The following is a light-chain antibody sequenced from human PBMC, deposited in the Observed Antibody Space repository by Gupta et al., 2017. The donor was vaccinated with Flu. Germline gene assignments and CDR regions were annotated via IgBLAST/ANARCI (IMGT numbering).Light chain of an antibody. CDR3: CSYAGSVV. CDR2: EGS. V-gene: IGLV2-23*01. Sequence: QSALTQPAPVSGSPGQSITISCTGTSSDVGSYNLVSWYQQHPGKALKLMIYEGSKRPSGVSNRFSGSKSGNTASLTISGLQAEDEADYYCCSYAGSVVFGGGTKLTVL. CDR1: SSDVGSYNL. J-gene: IGLJ2*01.